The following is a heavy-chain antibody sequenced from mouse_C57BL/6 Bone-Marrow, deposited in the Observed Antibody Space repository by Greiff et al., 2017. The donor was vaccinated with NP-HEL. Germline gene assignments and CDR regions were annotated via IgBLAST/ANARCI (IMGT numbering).Heavy chain of an antibody. D-gene: IGHD2-1*01. V-gene: IGHV1-5*01. CDR3: TIYYGNYVLYYYAMDY. J-gene: IGHJ4*01. CDR2: IYPGNSDT. Sequence: VQLQQSGTVLARPGASVKMSCKTSGYTFTSYWMHWVKQRPGQGLEWIGAIYPGNSDTSYNQKFKGKAKLTAVTSASTAYMELSSLTNEDSAVYYCTIYYGNYVLYYYAMDYWGQGTSVTVSS. CDR1: GYTFTSYW.